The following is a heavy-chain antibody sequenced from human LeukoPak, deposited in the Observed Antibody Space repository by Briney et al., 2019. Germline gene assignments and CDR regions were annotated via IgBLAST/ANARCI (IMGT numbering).Heavy chain of an antibody. Sequence: GASVKVSCKASGYTFTGYYMHWVRQAPGQGLECMGWINANSGVTKYAQKFQGRVTMTSDTSTSTAYMELSSLTTDDTAVYYCARDPPEAAMGIDYWGQGTLVTVSS. CDR2: INANSGVT. V-gene: IGHV1-2*02. CDR3: ARDPPEAAMGIDY. CDR1: GYTFTGYY. J-gene: IGHJ4*02. D-gene: IGHD2-2*01.